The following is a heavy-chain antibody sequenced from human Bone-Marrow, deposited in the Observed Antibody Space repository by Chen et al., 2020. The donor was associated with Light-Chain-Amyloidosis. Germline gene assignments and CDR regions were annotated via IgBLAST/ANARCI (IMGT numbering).Heavy chain of an antibody. J-gene: IGHJ4*02. Sequence: EVQLEQSGPEVKKPGESLKISCKGSGYTFPNYWIGWVRQMPGKGLEWMGVSYPDDADARYSPSFEGQVTSSADKSITTAYLQWRSLKASDTAMYYCARRRDGYNFDDWGQGTLVTVSS. CDR2: SYPDDADA. D-gene: IGHD5-12*01. CDR3: ARRRDGYNFDD. CDR1: GYTFPNYW. V-gene: IGHV5-51*01.